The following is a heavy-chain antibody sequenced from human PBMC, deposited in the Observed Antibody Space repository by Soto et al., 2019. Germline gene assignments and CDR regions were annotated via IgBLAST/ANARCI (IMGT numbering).Heavy chain of an antibody. Sequence: SETLSLTCAVYGGSFSGYYWSWIRQPPGKGLEWIGEINHSGSTNYNPSLKSRVTISVDTSKNQFSLKLSSVTAADTAVYYCARDLDYYGNWFDPWGQGTLVTVSS. D-gene: IGHD3-10*01. CDR1: GGSFSGYY. CDR2: INHSGST. J-gene: IGHJ5*02. CDR3: ARDLDYYGNWFDP. V-gene: IGHV4-34*01.